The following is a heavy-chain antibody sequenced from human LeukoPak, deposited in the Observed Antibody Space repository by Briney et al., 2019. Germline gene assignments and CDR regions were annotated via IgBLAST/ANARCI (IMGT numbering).Heavy chain of an antibody. CDR1: GLTFSSYE. D-gene: IGHD3-22*01. J-gene: IGHJ3*02. V-gene: IGHV3-9*03. Sequence: GGSLRLSCAASGLTFSSYEINWVRQAPGKVLEWVSGISWNRDSIGYAGSVKGRFTISSDNDKNSLYLQMNSLRAEDIAWYYCARDSSGYYDGFDAFDIWGQGTMVTVSS. CDR2: ISWNRDSI. CDR3: ARDSSGYYDGFDAFDI.